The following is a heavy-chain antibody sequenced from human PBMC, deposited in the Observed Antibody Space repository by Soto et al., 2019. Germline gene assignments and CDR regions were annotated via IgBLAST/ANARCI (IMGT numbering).Heavy chain of an antibody. CDR2: ISSSSSYI. J-gene: IGHJ6*02. V-gene: IGHV3-21*01. D-gene: IGHD6-13*01. CDR3: ARLSGSWYSASYYYGMDV. CDR1: GFTFSSYS. Sequence: EVQLVESGGGLVKPGGSLRLSCAASGFTFSSYSMNWVRQAPGKGLEWVSSISSSSSYIYYADSVKGRFTISRDNAKNSLYLQMNSLRAEDTAVYYCARLSGSWYSASYYYGMDVWGQGTTVTVSS.